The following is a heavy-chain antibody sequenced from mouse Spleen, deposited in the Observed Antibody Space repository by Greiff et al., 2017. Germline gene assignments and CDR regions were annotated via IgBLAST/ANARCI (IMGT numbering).Heavy chain of an antibody. D-gene: IGHD1-1*01. V-gene: IGHV1S29*02. J-gene: IGHJ4*01. CDR3: ARDRYYALYAMDY. CDR1: GYTFTDYN. Sequence: EVKLMESGPELVKPGASVKISCKASGYTFTDYNMHWVKQSHGKSLEWIGYIYPYNGGTGYNQKFKSKATLTVDNSSSTAYMELRSLTSEDSAVYYCARDRYYALYAMDYWGQGTSVTVSS. CDR2: IYPYNGGT.